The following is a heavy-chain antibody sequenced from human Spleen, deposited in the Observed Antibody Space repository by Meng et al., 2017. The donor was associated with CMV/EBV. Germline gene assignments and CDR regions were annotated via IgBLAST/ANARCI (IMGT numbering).Heavy chain of an antibody. V-gene: IGHV3-23*01. CDR2: ISGSGGST. CDR1: GFTFSSYA. J-gene: IGHJ4*02. D-gene: IGHD2-8*01. Sequence: GESLKISCAASGFTFSSYAMSWVRQAPGKGLEWVSAISGSGGSTYYADSVKGRFTISRDNSKNTLYLQMNSLRAEDTAVYYCAIAPGILMVYAIYYWGQGTLVTVSS. CDR3: AIAPGILMVYAIYY.